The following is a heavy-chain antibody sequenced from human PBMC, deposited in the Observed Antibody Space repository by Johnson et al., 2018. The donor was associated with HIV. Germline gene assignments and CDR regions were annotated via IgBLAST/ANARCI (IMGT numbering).Heavy chain of an antibody. Sequence: QVHLVESGGGVVQPGRSLRLSCAASGFTFSNYGMHWVRQAPGKGLEWVAVIWFDGSNKYYADSVKGRFTISRDNSKNTLYLQMNSLRAEDTAVYYCAREEIVEVTAMDAFDIWGQGTMVTVSS. CDR1: GFTFSNYG. J-gene: IGHJ3*02. D-gene: IGHD2-21*02. V-gene: IGHV3-33*01. CDR2: IWFDGSNK. CDR3: AREEIVEVTAMDAFDI.